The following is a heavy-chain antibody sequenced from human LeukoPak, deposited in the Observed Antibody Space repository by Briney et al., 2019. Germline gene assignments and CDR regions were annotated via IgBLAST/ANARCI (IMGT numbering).Heavy chain of an antibody. CDR3: AMAETTDAFDI. CDR2: IIPIFGTA. Sequence: ASVKVSCKASGGTFSSYAISWVRQAPGQGLEWMGRIIPIFGTANYAQKFQGRVTITADKSTSTVYMELSSLRSEDTAVYYCAMAETTDAFDIWGQGTMVTVSS. J-gene: IGHJ3*02. CDR1: GGTFSSYA. D-gene: IGHD1-14*01. V-gene: IGHV1-69*06.